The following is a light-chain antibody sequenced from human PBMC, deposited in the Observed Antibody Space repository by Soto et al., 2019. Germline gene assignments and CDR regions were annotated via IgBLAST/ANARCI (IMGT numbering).Light chain of an antibody. CDR2: GAS. Sequence: EVVMAQSPDTLSVSPVEIATLSCRASQSVSSNLAWYQQKPGRAPRLLIYGASTRASGVPARFSGSGSGTEFTLTISSLQSEDSAVYYCHQYNNWWKFGQGTKVDIK. V-gene: IGKV3-15*01. CDR3: HQYNNWWK. CDR1: QSVSSN. J-gene: IGKJ1*01.